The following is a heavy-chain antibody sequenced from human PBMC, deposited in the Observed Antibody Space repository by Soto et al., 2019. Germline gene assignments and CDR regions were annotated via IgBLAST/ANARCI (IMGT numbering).Heavy chain of an antibody. D-gene: IGHD3-16*01. V-gene: IGHV3-33*01. CDR1: GFTFSSYG. J-gene: IGHJ5*02. Sequence: TGGSLRLSCAASGFTFSSYGMHWVRQAPGKGLEWVAVIWYDGSNKYYADSVKGRFTISRDNSKNTLYLQMNSLRAEDTAVYYCARDWGGFWFDPWGQGTLVTVSS. CDR2: IWYDGSNK. CDR3: ARDWGGFWFDP.